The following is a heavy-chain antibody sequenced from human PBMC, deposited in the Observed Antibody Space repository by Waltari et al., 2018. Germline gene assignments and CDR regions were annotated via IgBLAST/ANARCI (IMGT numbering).Heavy chain of an antibody. CDR3: ASGGITGTTAY. J-gene: IGHJ4*02. CDR2: IIPSLGIA. CDR1: GGTFSSYT. V-gene: IGHV1-69*02. Sequence: QVQLVQSGAEVKKHGSSVKVSCKASGGTFSSYTISWVRQAPGQGLEWMVRIIPSLGIANYAQKFQGRVTITADKSTSTAYRELSSLRSEDTAVYYCASGGITGTTAYWGQGTLVTVSS. D-gene: IGHD1-7*01.